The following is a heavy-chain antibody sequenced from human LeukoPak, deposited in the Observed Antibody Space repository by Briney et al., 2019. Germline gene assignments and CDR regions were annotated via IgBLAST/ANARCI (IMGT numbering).Heavy chain of an antibody. D-gene: IGHD3/OR15-3a*01. Sequence: SETLSLTCTVSGGSISSSNWWSWVRPPPGKGLEWIGEIYHSGSTNYNPSLKSRVTISVDKSKNQFSLKLSSVTAADTAVYYCASFELEFDAFDIWGQGTVVTVPS. CDR1: GGSISSSNW. V-gene: IGHV4-4*02. CDR3: ASFELEFDAFDI. J-gene: IGHJ3*02. CDR2: IYHSGST.